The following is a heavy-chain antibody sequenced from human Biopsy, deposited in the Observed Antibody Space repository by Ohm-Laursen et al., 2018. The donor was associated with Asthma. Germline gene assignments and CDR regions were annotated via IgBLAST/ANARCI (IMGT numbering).Heavy chain of an antibody. Sequence: EASVKVSCKLSGYSLTDLSMHWVRQAPGQGLEWMGGHDHEEGGTVNAWRFQGRVTMTEDTSTDTAYMELSSLSSDDTAVYYCASDFPKDYVRYNFQFWGQGTLVTVPS. CDR3: ASDFPKDYVRYNFQF. CDR1: GYSLTDLS. CDR2: HDHEEGGT. V-gene: IGHV1-24*01. D-gene: IGHD4-17*01. J-gene: IGHJ4*02.